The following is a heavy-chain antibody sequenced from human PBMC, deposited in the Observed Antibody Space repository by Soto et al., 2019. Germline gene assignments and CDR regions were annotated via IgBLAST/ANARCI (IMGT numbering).Heavy chain of an antibody. CDR2: ISGSGGST. D-gene: IGHD6-19*01. CDR1: GFTFSSYA. Sequence: LRLSCAASGFTFSSYAMSWVRQAPGKGLEWVSAISGSGGSTYYADSVKGRFTISRDNSKNTLYLQMNSLRAEDTAVYYCAKDLSSADYYYGMDVWGQGTTVTVSS. J-gene: IGHJ6*02. V-gene: IGHV3-23*01. CDR3: AKDLSSADYYYGMDV.